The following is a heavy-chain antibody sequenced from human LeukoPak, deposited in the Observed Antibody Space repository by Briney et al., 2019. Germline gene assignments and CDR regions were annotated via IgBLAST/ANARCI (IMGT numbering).Heavy chain of an antibody. J-gene: IGHJ4*02. Sequence: GGSLRLSCAASGFTFNTYWMHWVRQVPGKGLEWVSRINSDGTTTNYADSVKGRFTISRDNAKNTLYLQMNSLRAHDTPVYYPARDLISGLVPCAYWCQGTPVTVSS. CDR2: INSDGTTT. CDR3: ARDLISGLVPCAY. CDR1: GFTFNTYW. D-gene: IGHD3/OR15-3a*01. V-gene: IGHV3-74*01.